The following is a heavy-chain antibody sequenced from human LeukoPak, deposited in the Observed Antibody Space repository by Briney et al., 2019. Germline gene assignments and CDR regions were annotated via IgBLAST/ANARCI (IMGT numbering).Heavy chain of an antibody. J-gene: IGHJ4*02. CDR3: ARDLAYSRLDY. Sequence: GGSLRLSCAASGFTFSGYAMSWVRQAPGKGLEWVASINPEGSEKYSADSVKGRFTISRDNAKNSLYLQMDSLRVEDTAFYYCARDLAYSRLDYWGQGMLVTVSS. CDR1: GFTFSGYA. D-gene: IGHD5-18*01. CDR2: INPEGSEK. V-gene: IGHV3-7*01.